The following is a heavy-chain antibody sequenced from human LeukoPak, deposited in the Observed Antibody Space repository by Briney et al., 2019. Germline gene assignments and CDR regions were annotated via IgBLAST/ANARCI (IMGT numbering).Heavy chain of an antibody. Sequence: ASVKVSCKASGYTFTCYYMHWVRQAPGQGREWRGWINPNSGGTNYAQKFQGRVTMTRDTSISTAYMELSRLRSDDTAVYYCARVDGRAFYWYFDLWGRGTLVTVSS. CDR1: GYTFTCYY. J-gene: IGHJ2*01. D-gene: IGHD1-26*01. V-gene: IGHV1-2*02. CDR2: INPNSGGT. CDR3: ARVDGRAFYWYFDL.